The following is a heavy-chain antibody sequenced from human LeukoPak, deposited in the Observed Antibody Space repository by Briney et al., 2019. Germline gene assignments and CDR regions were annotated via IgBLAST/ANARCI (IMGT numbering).Heavy chain of an antibody. CDR1: GYTFTGYD. D-gene: IGHD5-18*01. J-gene: IGHJ6*03. CDR3: GREQLWLFGRYYYYYMDV. Sequence: ASVKVSCKASGYTFTGYDMHWVRQAPGQGLEWMGWINPNSGGTNYAQKFQGRVTMTRDTSISTSYMELSRLRSDDTALYCWGREQLWLFGRYYYYYMDVWGKGTTVTVSS. V-gene: IGHV1-2*02. CDR2: INPNSGGT.